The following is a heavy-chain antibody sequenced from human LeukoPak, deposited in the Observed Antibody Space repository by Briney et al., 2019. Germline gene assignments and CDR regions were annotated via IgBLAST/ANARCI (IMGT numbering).Heavy chain of an antibody. D-gene: IGHD3-10*01. CDR3: ARDSYGSGSYYSYNWFDP. J-gene: IGHJ5*02. CDR1: GYTFTSYY. CDR2: IIPIFGTA. V-gene: IGHV1-69*06. Sequence: SVKVSCKASGYTFTSYYMHWVRQAPGEGLEWMGGIIPIFGTANYAQKFQGRVTITADKSTSTAYMELSSLRSEDTAVYYCARDSYGSGSYYSYNWFDPWGQGTLATVSS.